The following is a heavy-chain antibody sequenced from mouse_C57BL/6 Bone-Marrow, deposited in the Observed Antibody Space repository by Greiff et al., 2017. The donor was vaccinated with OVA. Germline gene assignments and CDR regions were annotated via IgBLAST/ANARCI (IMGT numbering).Heavy chain of an antibody. CDR1: GFTFSSYA. V-gene: IGHV5-4*01. Sequence: VQLKESGGGLVKPGGSLKLSCAASGFTFSSYAMSWVRQTPGKRLEWVATISDGGSYTYYPDNVKGRFTITRDNAKNNLYLQMSHLKSEDTAMYYCARDGYGSSEMAYWGQGTLVTVSA. CDR3: ARDGYGSSEMAY. D-gene: IGHD1-1*01. CDR2: ISDGGSYT. J-gene: IGHJ3*01.